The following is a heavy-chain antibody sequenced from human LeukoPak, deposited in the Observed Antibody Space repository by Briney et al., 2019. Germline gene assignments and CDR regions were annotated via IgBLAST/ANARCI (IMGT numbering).Heavy chain of an antibody. Sequence: GASVKVSCKASGYTFTGYYMHWVRQAPGQGLEWMGWINPNSGGTNYAQKFQGRVTITRDTSISTAYMELSRLRSDDTAVYYCARVYIGESRGYPDAFAIWGQGTMVTVHS. J-gene: IGHJ3*02. CDR3: ARVYIGESRGYPDAFAI. D-gene: IGHD3-22*01. V-gene: IGHV1-2*02. CDR2: INPNSGGT. CDR1: GYTFTGYY.